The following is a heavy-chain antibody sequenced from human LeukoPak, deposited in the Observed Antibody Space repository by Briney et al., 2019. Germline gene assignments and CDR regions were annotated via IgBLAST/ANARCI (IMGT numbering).Heavy chain of an antibody. Sequence: GASVKVSCKASGGTFSSYAISWVRQAPGQGLEWMGGIIPIFGTANYAQKFQGRVTITADESTSTAYMELSSLRSEDTAVYYCARDTTYCGGDCVLGDLGYFDLWGRGTLVTVSS. V-gene: IGHV1-69*13. J-gene: IGHJ2*01. CDR1: GGTFSSYA. CDR3: ARDTTYCGGDCVLGDLGYFDL. CDR2: IIPIFGTA. D-gene: IGHD2-21*02.